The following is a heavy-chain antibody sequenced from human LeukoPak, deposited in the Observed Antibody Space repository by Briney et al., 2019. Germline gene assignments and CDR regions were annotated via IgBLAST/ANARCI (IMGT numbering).Heavy chain of an antibody. D-gene: IGHD2-15*01. V-gene: IGHV3-7*01. Sequence: PGGSLRLSCAASGFSFSSYWMSWVRQAPGKGREWVANIKQDGRQKYYVDSVKGRFTIYRDNAKNSVYLQRNSLRAQDTAVYYCARDQILGYCSGGSCPPDAFDIWGQGTMVTVSS. CDR3: ARDQILGYCSGGSCPPDAFDI. J-gene: IGHJ3*02. CDR1: GFSFSSYW. CDR2: IKQDGRQK.